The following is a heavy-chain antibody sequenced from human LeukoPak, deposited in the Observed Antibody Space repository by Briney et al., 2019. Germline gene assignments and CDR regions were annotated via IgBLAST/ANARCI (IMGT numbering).Heavy chain of an antibody. CDR1: GGSISSYY. Sequence: SETLSLTCTVSGGSISSYYWSSIRQPPGKGLEWIGYIYYSGSTNYNPSLKSRVTISVDTSKNQFSLKLSSVTAADTAVYYCATGRWGSSWYRGFDPWGQGALVTVSS. D-gene: IGHD6-13*01. CDR3: ATGRWGSSWYRGFDP. V-gene: IGHV4-59*08. J-gene: IGHJ5*02. CDR2: IYYSGST.